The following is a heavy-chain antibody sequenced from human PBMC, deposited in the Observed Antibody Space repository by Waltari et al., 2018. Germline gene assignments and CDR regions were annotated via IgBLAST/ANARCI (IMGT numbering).Heavy chain of an antibody. Sequence: VQLQESGPGLVKPSETLSLTCTVSGGSISSHHWRWIRHPPGKGLEWIGYIYYSGSTNYNPSLKSRVTISVDTSKNQFSLKLSSVTAADTAVYYCARGGGNYYYGMDVWGQGTTVTVSS. J-gene: IGHJ6*02. CDR3: ARGGGNYYYGMDV. CDR1: GGSISSHH. V-gene: IGHV4-59*11. D-gene: IGHD3-16*01. CDR2: IYYSGST.